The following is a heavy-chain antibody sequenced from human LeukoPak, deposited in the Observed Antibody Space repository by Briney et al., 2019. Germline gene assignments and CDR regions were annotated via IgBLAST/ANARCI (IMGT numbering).Heavy chain of an antibody. CDR1: GGSFSGYY. Sequence: SETLSLTCAVYGGSFSGYYWSWIRQPPGKGLEWIGEINHSGSTNYNPSLKSRVTISVDTSKNQFSLKLSSVTAADTAVYYCARDPLTYYDFWSGVGAAFDIWGQGTMVTVSS. V-gene: IGHV4-34*01. J-gene: IGHJ3*02. D-gene: IGHD3-3*01. CDR2: INHSGST. CDR3: ARDPLTYYDFWSGVGAAFDI.